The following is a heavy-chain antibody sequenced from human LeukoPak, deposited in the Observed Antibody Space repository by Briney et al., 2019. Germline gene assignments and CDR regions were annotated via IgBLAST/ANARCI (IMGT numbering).Heavy chain of an antibody. CDR3: AKEGLHYGSGSYYSNWFDP. CDR2: ISWNSGVT. J-gene: IGHJ5*02. V-gene: IGHV3-9*01. Sequence: PGRSLRLSCAASGFTFGDYAMHWVRQAPGRGLEWVSSISWNSGVTGYADSVKGRFTISRDNAKKSLYLQMNSLRAEDTAVYYCAKEGLHYGSGSYYSNWFDPWGQGTPVTVSS. D-gene: IGHD3-10*01. CDR1: GFTFGDYA.